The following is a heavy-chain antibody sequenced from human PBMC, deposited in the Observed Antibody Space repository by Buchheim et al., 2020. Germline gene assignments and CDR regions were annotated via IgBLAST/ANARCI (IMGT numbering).Heavy chain of an antibody. D-gene: IGHD2-21*02. CDR2: ISSSSSTI. V-gene: IGHV3-48*01. CDR3: ARCGGDDYYYYGMDV. Sequence: EVQLVESGGGLVQPGGSLRLSCAASGFTFSSYSMNWVRQAPGKGLEWVSYISSSSSTIYYEDSVKGRFTISRDNAKNYLYLQMNSLRAEDTAVYYCARCGGDDYYYYGMDVWGQGTT. J-gene: IGHJ6*02. CDR1: GFTFSSYS.